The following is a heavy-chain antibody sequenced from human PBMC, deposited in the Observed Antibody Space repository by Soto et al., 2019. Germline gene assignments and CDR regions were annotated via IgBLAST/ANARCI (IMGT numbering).Heavy chain of an antibody. V-gene: IGHV4-39*01. D-gene: IGHD2-2*01. CDR3: ARNWNLALVPAAYSDS. Sequence: SETLSLTCTVSNFSVLTSIYYWAWIRQPPGEGLEWVGTVYYTGTTYYNPSLQSRVTISIDTSKNQFSLNLNSVTAADTAVYYCARNWNLALVPAAYSDSWGQGTLVTVSS. J-gene: IGHJ4*02. CDR2: VYYTGTT. CDR1: NFSVLTSIYY.